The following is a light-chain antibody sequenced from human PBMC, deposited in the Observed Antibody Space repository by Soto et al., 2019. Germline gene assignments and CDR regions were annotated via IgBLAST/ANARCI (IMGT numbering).Light chain of an antibody. V-gene: IGLV1-44*01. Sequence: QSVLTQPPSASGTPGQRVTISCSGSSSNIGSNTVNWYQHLPRAAPKLLIQSNNQRPSGVPDRFSGSQSGTSASLAISGRQSEDEADDYCAVWDDSLNGYVFGPGTKLTVL. CDR1: SSNIGSNT. J-gene: IGLJ1*01. CDR3: AVWDDSLNGYV. CDR2: SNN.